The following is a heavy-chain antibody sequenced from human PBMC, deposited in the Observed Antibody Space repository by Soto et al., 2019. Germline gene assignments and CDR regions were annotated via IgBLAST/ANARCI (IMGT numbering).Heavy chain of an antibody. CDR1: GFTFSSYA. Sequence: LRLSCAASGFTFSSYAMHWVRQAPGKGLEWVAVISYDGSNKYYADSVKGRFTISRDNSKNTLYLQMNSLRAEDTAVYYCARDRCGYYDSSGCFDYWGQGTLVTVSS. V-gene: IGHV3-30-3*01. D-gene: IGHD3-22*01. CDR2: ISYDGSNK. J-gene: IGHJ4*02. CDR3: ARDRCGYYDSSGCFDY.